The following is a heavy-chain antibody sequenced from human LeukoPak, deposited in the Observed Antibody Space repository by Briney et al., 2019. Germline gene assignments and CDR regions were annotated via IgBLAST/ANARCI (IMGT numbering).Heavy chain of an antibody. CDR2: ISYDGNNK. D-gene: IGHD5-24*01. CDR1: GFTFSSYA. CDR3: ARDGYNGNHMDV. V-gene: IGHV3-30*04. J-gene: IGHJ6*04. Sequence: GGSLRLSCAASGFTFSSYAMHWVRQAPGKGLEWVAIISYDGNNKYYADSVKGRFTISRDSSKNTLYLQMNSLRAEDTAVYYCARDGYNGNHMDVWGKGTPVTISS.